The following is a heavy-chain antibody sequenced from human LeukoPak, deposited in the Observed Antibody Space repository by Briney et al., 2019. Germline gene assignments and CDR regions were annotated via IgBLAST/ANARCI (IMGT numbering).Heavy chain of an antibody. Sequence: GGSLRLSCAASGFTFSSYWMHWVRQAPGKGLVWVSRVNSDGSSTTYADSVKGRFTISRDNAKNTLYLQMNSLRVEETAVYYCARDVQYDSSGYTFHFWGQGILVTVSS. CDR1: GFTFSSYW. CDR3: ARDVQYDSSGYTFHF. J-gene: IGHJ4*02. V-gene: IGHV3-74*01. CDR2: VNSDGSST. D-gene: IGHD3-22*01.